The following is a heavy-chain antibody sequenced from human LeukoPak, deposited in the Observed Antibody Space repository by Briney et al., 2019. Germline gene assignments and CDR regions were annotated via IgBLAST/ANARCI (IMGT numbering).Heavy chain of an antibody. CDR3: VSSRLLWFGELLAPLDY. V-gene: IGHV3-30-3*01. CDR1: GFTFSSYA. Sequence: QPGRSLRLSCAASGFTFSSYAMHWVRQAPGKGLEWVAVISYDGSNKYYADSVKGRFTISRDNSKNTLYLQMNSLRAEDTAVYYCVSSRLLWFGELLAPLDYWGQGTLVTVSS. CDR2: ISYDGSNK. J-gene: IGHJ4*02. D-gene: IGHD3-10*01.